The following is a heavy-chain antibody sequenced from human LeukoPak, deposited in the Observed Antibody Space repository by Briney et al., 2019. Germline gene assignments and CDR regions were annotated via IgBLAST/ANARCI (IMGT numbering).Heavy chain of an antibody. CDR3: TRQRSEVTTFDY. Sequence: GGSLRLSCAASGFTVSRNYMSWVRQAPGKGLEWVSAFYSGGATYYADSVKGRFTISTDNSKNTLYLQMNSLRAEDTAMYYCTRQRSEVTTFDYWGPGTLVTVSS. D-gene: IGHD4-17*01. V-gene: IGHV3-66*04. CDR1: GFTVSRNY. J-gene: IGHJ4*02. CDR2: FYSGGAT.